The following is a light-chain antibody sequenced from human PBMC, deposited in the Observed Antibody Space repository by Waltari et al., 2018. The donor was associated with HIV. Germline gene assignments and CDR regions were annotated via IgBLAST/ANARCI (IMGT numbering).Light chain of an antibody. J-gene: IGKJ2*03. CDR2: MAS. CDR1: GTVDKW. Sequence: DIQLTQSPSTLSAFTGDRVNITCRASGTVDKWLAWYQQKPGEAPKLLIYMASTLQHGVPSRFSGSGSGTEFTLTISSLQPDDSATYFCHQYTDYSTYSFGQGTKLEI. CDR3: HQYTDYSTYS. V-gene: IGKV1-5*03.